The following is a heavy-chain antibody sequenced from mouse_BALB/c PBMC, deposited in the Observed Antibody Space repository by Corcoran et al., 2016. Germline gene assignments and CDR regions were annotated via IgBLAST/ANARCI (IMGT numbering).Heavy chain of an antibody. V-gene: IGHV1S136*01. D-gene: IGHD2-14*01. Sequence: EVQLQQSGPELVKPGASVKMSCKASGYTFTSYVMHWVKQKPGQGLEWIGSINPYNDGTKYNEKFKGKATLTSDKSSSTAYMELSSLTSEDSAVYYCARGYYRYYFDYWGQGTTLTVSS. CDR3: ARGYYRYYFDY. CDR1: GYTFTSYV. CDR2: INPYNDGT. J-gene: IGHJ2*01.